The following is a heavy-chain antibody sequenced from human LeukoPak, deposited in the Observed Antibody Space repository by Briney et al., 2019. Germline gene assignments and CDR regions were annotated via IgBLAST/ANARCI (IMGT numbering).Heavy chain of an antibody. CDR1: GYTFIDYY. J-gene: IGHJ5*02. CDR2: INPHSGDT. CDR3: ARDGS. Sequence: ASVRVSCKASGYTFIDYYLNWVRQAPGQGLEWMGLINPHSGDTKYAQKFQGRVTMTTDTSTSTAYMELRSLRSDDTAVYYCARDGSWGQGTLVTVSS. V-gene: IGHV1-2*02.